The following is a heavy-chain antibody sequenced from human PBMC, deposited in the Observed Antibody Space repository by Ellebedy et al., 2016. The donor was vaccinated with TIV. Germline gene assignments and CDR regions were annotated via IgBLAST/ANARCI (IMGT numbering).Heavy chain of an antibody. V-gene: IGHV3-7*03. CDR1: GFTFSNYS. J-gene: IGHJ4*02. D-gene: IGHD2-2*01. CDR2: IKADGSEA. CDR3: ARAGGRHSTGSGFY. Sequence: GESLKISCAASGFTFSNYSMHWVRQAPGKGLEWVANIKADGSEAYYVDSVKGRFTISRDNAKNSLYLQMSNLRAEDTAVFYCARAGGRHSTGSGFYWGQGTRVTVST.